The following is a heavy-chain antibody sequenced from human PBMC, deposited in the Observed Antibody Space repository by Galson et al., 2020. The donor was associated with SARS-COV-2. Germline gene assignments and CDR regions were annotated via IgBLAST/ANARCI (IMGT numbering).Heavy chain of an antibody. CDR3: ARMPQSYDRGGYWREFYYAMDV. J-gene: IGHJ6*02. Sequence: GESLKISCAASGFSVTSRYMMWVRQSPGKGPEWISMIYSDDEDGRINYAASVRGRFTSSRDSSSNMVYLQLNSLRSEDTAVYYCARMPQSYDRGGYWREFYYAMDVWGQGTTVTVSS. CDR1: GFSVTSRY. V-gene: IGHV3-53*01. CDR2: IYSDDEDGRI. D-gene: IGHD3-22*01.